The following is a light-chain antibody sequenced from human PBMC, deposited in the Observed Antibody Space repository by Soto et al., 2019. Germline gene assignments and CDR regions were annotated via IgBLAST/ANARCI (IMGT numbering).Light chain of an antibody. CDR1: QSVSSNY. J-gene: IGKJ2*01. V-gene: IGKV3-20*01. CDR2: RIS. CDR3: QQYGSSPYT. Sequence: EIVLTQSPGTLSLSPGDRATLSCRASQSVSSNYLAWYQQKPGQAPRLLIYRISTRATGIPDRFSGSGSVTDFALTINALEPEDVAVYYWQQYGSSPYTFGQGTKLEIK.